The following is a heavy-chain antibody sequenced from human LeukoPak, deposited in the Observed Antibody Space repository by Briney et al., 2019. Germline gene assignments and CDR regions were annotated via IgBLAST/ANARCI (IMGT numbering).Heavy chain of an antibody. V-gene: IGHV1-46*01. CDR1: GYTFTSYY. J-gene: IGHJ5*02. Sequence: EASVKVSCKASGYTFTSYYMHWVRQAPGQGLEWMGIINPSGGSTIYAQKSQGRVTMTRDTSTSTVYMELSSLRSEDTAVYYCAILRYNWNNLDPWGQGTLVTVSS. CDR2: INPSGGST. CDR3: AILRYNWNNLDP. D-gene: IGHD1-1*01.